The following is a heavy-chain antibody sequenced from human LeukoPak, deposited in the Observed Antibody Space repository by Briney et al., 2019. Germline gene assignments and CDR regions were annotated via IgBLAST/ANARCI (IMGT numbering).Heavy chain of an antibody. V-gene: IGHV3-23*01. Sequence: GGSLRLSCVASGFTFSNYAMSWVRQAPGKGLEWVSAISGTSGNMYHADSVKGRFTISRDNSKNTLYLQMNSLRADDTAIYYCAKLGTTMVRGVPPYYFDYWGQGTLVTVSS. CDR3: AKLGTTMVRGVPPYYFDY. J-gene: IGHJ4*02. CDR1: GFTFSNYA. D-gene: IGHD3-10*01. CDR2: ISGTSGNM.